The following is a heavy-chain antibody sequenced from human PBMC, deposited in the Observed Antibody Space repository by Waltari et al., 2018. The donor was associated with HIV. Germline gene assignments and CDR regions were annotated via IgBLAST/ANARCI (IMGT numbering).Heavy chain of an antibody. CDR2: ITGSTDDT. Sequence: EVQLLESGGGLVQPGGSLRLSCVGSGFTFSDYGMSWVRRAPGKGREWVSGITGSTDDTYYDDSVKGRFTISRDNSNNMLYLQMKGVRVEDTAVYYCARPRVYYDSSGYWYYWGQGALVTVSS. V-gene: IGHV3-23*01. CDR1: GFTFSDYG. J-gene: IGHJ4*02. D-gene: IGHD3-22*01. CDR3: ARPRVYYDSSGYWYY.